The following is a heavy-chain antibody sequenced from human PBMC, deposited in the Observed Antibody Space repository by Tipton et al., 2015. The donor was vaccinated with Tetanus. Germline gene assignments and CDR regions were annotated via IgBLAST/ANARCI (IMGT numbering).Heavy chain of an antibody. V-gene: IGHV4-30-4*01. CDR3: ARDQGGGRVARLNWFDP. J-gene: IGHJ5*02. CDR2: IYYSGST. Sequence: TLSLTCIVSGGSIKNSPYFWNWIRHSPGKGLEWIGYIYYSGSTFYNPSLKSRVTMSVDTSKNQFSLNLTSVTAADTAVYYCARDQGGGRVARLNWFDPWGQGTLVTVSS. CDR1: GGSIKNSPYF. D-gene: IGHD3-16*01.